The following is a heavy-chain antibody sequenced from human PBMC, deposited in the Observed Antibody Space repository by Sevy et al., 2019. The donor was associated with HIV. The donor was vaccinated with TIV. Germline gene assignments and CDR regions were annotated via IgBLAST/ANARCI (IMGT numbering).Heavy chain of an antibody. CDR2: IYGDSST. J-gene: IGHJ6*04. Sequence: GESLKISCAASGFSVSRNSMTWVRQAPGKGLEWVSVIYGDSSTYYADSVKGRFTISRDNSKHTVYLQMYSLRAEDTAVYYCARFDSNTSPYYYSRYDMDVWGEGTTVTVSS. CDR1: GFSVSRNS. CDR3: ARFDSNTSPYYYSRYDMDV. V-gene: IGHV3-53*01. D-gene: IGHD3-22*01.